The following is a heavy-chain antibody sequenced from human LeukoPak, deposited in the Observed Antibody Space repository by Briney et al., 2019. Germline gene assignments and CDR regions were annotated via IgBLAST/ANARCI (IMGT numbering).Heavy chain of an antibody. V-gene: IGHV3-23*01. D-gene: IGHD3-22*01. CDR2: ISGSGGST. CDR1: GFTFTSYW. Sequence: PGGSLRLSCAASGFTFTSYWMTWVRQAPGKGLEWVSAISGSGGSTYYADSVKGRFTISRDNSKNTLYLQMNSLRAEDTAVYYCAKDLAGDRSGYYHYFDYWGQGTLVTVSS. J-gene: IGHJ4*02. CDR3: AKDLAGDRSGYYHYFDY.